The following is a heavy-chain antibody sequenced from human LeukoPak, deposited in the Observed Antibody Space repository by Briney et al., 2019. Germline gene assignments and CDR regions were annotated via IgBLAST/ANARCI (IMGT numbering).Heavy chain of an antibody. CDR3: ARGAPTVTYRYYFDY. Sequence: SQTLSLTCTVSGGSISSGDYYWSWIRQPPGKGLEWIGYIYYSGSTYYNPSLKSRVTISVDTSKNQFSLKLSSVTAADTAVYYCARGAPTVTYRYYFDYWGQGTLVTVSS. J-gene: IGHJ4*02. D-gene: IGHD4-11*01. CDR2: IYYSGST. V-gene: IGHV4-30-4*01. CDR1: GGSISSGDYY.